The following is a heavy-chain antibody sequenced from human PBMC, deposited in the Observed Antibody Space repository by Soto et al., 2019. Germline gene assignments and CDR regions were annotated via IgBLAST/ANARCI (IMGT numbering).Heavy chain of an antibody. CDR3: ARATGTLRSRNCDY. CDR2: IYHTGST. Sequence: PXETLSLTCCVSGGSISTVGHYWTWIRQPPGKGLEWIGSIYHTGSTYYSKSLRSRLTMSVDTSKSQFSLRLSSVTAADTAVYYCARATGTLRSRNCDYWGQGSLVTVSS. J-gene: IGHJ4*02. CDR1: GGSISTVGHY. D-gene: IGHD1-1*01. V-gene: IGHV4-31*03.